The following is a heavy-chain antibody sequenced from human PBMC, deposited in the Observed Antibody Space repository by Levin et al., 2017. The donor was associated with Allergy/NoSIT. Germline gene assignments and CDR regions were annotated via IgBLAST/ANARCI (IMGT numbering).Heavy chain of an antibody. V-gene: IGHV3-33*01. D-gene: IGHD3-10*01. Sequence: GESLKISCAASGFSFSSYGMHWVRQAPGKGLEWVAVIWFDGSNKYYTDSVKGRFTISRDNSKNTLYLQMNSLRAEDTAVYYCARLNGARGTYAMDVWGQGTTVTVSS. J-gene: IGHJ6*02. CDR3: ARLNGARGTYAMDV. CDR2: IWFDGSNK. CDR1: GFSFSSYG.